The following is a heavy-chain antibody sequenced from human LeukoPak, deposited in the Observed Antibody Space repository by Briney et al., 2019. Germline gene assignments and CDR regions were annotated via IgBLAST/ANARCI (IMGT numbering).Heavy chain of an antibody. D-gene: IGHD3-22*01. J-gene: IGHJ4*02. CDR2: INPNSGGT. V-gene: IGHV1-2*02. CDR1: GYTFTGYY. Sequence: GASVNVSCKASGYTFTGYYMHWVRQAPGQGLEWMGWINPNSGGTNYAQKFQGRVTMTRDTSISTAYMELSRLRSDDTAVYYCARVQVGADSSGYPLHYWGQGTLVTVSS. CDR3: ARVQVGADSSGYPLHY.